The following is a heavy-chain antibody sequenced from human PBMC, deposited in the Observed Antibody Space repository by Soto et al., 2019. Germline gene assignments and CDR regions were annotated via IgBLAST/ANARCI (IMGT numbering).Heavy chain of an antibody. V-gene: IGHV3-9*01. D-gene: IGHD2-21*01. CDR2: ISWNSGSI. Sequence: SLKISCAASGFTFDDYAMHWVRQAPGKGLEWVSGISWNSGSIGYADSVKGRFTISRDNAKNSLYLQMNSLRAEDTALYYCAKDPTGVWFPTYFDYWGQGTLVTVSS. CDR1: GFTFDDYA. CDR3: AKDPTGVWFPTYFDY. J-gene: IGHJ4*02.